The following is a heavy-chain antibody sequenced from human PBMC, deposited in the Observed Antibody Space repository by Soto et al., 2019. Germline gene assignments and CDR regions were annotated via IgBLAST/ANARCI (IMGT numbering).Heavy chain of an antibody. V-gene: IGHV3-23*01. J-gene: IGHJ4*02. CDR3: AKVRYGDYAQFDY. CDR2: ISGSGGST. D-gene: IGHD4-17*01. CDR1: GFTFSSYA. Sequence: EVQLLESGGGLVQPGGSLRLSCAASGFTFSSYAMSWVRQAPGKGLEWVSAISGSGGSTYYADSVKGRFTISRDNSKNALYLQMNSLRAEDTAVYYCAKVRYGDYAQFDYWGQGTLVTVSS.